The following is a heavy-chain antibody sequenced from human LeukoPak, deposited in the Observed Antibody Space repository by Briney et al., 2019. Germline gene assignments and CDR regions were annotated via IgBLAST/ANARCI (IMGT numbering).Heavy chain of an antibody. CDR1: GGSISSYY. CDR2: IYYSGGT. D-gene: IGHD6-13*01. CDR3: ARLEGLATAGTDAFDI. Sequence: PSETLSLTCTVSGGSISSYYWSWIRQPPGKGLEWIGYIYYSGGTNYNPSLKSRVTISVDTSKNQFSLKLSSVTAADTAVYYCARLEGLATAGTDAFDIWGQGTMVTVSS. J-gene: IGHJ3*02. V-gene: IGHV4-59*01.